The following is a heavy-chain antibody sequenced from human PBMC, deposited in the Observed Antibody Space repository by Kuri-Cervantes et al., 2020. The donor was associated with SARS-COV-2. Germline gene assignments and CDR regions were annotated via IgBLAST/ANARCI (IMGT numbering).Heavy chain of an antibody. CDR3: ARAGITGTTFYFDY. V-gene: IGHV3-74*01. J-gene: IGHJ4*02. CDR1: GITFSSYS. CDR2: INSDGSST. D-gene: IGHD1-7*01. Sequence: GGSLRLSCAASGITFSSYSMNWVRQVPGKGLVWVSRINSDGSSTSYADSVKGRFTISRDNAKNTLYLQMNSLRAEDTAVYYCARAGITGTTFYFDYWGQGNLVNGSS.